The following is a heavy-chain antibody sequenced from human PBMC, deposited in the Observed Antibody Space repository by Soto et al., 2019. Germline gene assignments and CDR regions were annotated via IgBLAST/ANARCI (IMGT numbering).Heavy chain of an antibody. Sequence: GESLKISCKGSGYSFSTYWIGWVRQRPGKGLEWMGMIYPGDSDTRYSPSCQGQVTISADKSISTANLQWSSLKASDTAMYYCAVLSSGSSDPGAFDIWGQGTLVTVSS. D-gene: IGHD6-6*01. V-gene: IGHV5-51*01. CDR2: IYPGDSDT. CDR3: AVLSSGSSDPGAFDI. CDR1: GYSFSTYW. J-gene: IGHJ3*02.